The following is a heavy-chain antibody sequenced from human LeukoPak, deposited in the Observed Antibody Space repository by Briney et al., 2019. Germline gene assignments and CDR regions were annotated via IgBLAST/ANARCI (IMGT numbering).Heavy chain of an antibody. D-gene: IGHD2-21*02. CDR1: GFTFSSYG. V-gene: IGHV3-30*03. Sequence: PGGSLRLSCAASGFTFSSYGMHWVRQAPGKGLGWVAVISYDGSNKYDADSVKGRFTISRDNSKNTLYLQMNSLRAEDTAVYYCARESSAYCGGDCYSFGNFDYWGQGTLVTVSS. CDR2: ISYDGSNK. CDR3: ARESSAYCGGDCYSFGNFDY. J-gene: IGHJ4*02.